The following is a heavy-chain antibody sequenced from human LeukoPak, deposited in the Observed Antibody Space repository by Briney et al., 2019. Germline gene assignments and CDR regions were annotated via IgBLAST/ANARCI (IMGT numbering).Heavy chain of an antibody. Sequence: SETLSLTCAVYGGSFSGYYWSWIRQPAGKGLEWIGHSYSSGNTKYNPSLKSRLTMSIDSSKNQFSLILTSVTAADTAVYYCARVALITIHENDAFDIWAKGQWSPSLQ. V-gene: IGHV4-59*10. CDR3: ARVALITIHENDAFDI. J-gene: IGHJ3*02. CDR1: GGSFSGYY. CDR2: SYSSGNT. D-gene: IGHD3-3*01.